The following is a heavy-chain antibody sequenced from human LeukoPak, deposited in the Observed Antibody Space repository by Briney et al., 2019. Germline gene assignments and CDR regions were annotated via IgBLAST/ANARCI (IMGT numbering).Heavy chain of an antibody. J-gene: IGHJ4*02. CDR3: ARGPYYYDSSAYSYDY. CDR2: IYYTGST. D-gene: IGHD3-22*01. CDR1: GGSISSYY. V-gene: IGHV4-59*01. Sequence: SETLSLTCTVSGGSISSYYWSWIRQPPGKGLEWMGYIYYTGSTNYNPSLKSRVTIPVDTSKNQFSLKLSSVTAADTAVYYCARGPYYYDSSAYSYDYWGQGTLVTVSS.